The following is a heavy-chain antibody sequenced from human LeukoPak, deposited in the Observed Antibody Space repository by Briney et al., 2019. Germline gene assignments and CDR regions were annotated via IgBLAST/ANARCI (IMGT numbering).Heavy chain of an antibody. CDR2: IKQDGSEI. D-gene: IGHD4-17*01. CDR1: RFTLSSHW. CDR3: ARDTSVTPFDI. V-gene: IGHV3-7*01. Sequence: GGSLRLSCAASRFTLSSHWMSWVRQAPGRGLEWVTNIKQDGSEIHYVDSVKGRFTISRDNAKNSLYLQMNSLRAEDTAVYYCARDTSVTPFDIWGQGTMVTVSS. J-gene: IGHJ3*02.